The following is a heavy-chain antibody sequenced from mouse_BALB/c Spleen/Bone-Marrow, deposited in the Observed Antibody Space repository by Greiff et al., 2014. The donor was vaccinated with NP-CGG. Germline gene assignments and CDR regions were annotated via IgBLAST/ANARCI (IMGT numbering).Heavy chain of an antibody. CDR3: ARSLLRQQNAMDY. Sequence: VQLQQSGAELVRPGTSVKVSCKASGYAFTNYLIEWVKQRPGQGLEWIGVINPGSGGTNYNEKFKGKATLTADKSSSTAYMQHSSLTSDDAAVYFCARSLLRQQNAMDYWGQGTSVTVSS. CDR1: GYAFTNYL. CDR2: INPGSGGT. J-gene: IGHJ4*01. V-gene: IGHV1-54*01. D-gene: IGHD1-2*01.